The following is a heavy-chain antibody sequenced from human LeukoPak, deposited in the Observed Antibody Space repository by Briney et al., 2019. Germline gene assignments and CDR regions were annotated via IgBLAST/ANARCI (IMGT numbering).Heavy chain of an antibody. CDR2: INPNSGGT. CDR1: GYTFTGYY. V-gene: IGHV1-2*02. J-gene: IGHJ5*02. CDR3: ARATYPLGWFDP. D-gene: IGHD3-16*01. Sequence: VASVKVSCKASGYTFTGYYMHWVRQAPGQGLEWMGWINPNSGGTNYAQKFQGRVTMTRDTSISTAYMELSRLRSDDTAVYYCARATYPLGWFDPWGQGTLVTVSS.